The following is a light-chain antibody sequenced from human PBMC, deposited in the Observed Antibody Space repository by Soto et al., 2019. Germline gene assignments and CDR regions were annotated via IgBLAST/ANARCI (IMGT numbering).Light chain of an antibody. CDR3: QQYDISPFT. Sequence: EIVLTQSPGTLSLSPGERATLSCRASQSFSSSFSAWYQQKPGQAPRLLIYGASNRAAGIPDRFSGSGSGTVFTLTISRLEPDDFAVYYCQQYDISPFTFGGGTKVEIK. J-gene: IGKJ4*01. CDR1: QSFSSSF. V-gene: IGKV3-20*01. CDR2: GAS.